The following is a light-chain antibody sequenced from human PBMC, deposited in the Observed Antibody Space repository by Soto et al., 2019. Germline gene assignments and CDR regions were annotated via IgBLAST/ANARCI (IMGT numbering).Light chain of an antibody. J-gene: IGKJ2*01. CDR2: GAS. CDR1: QSINSF. CDR3: QQYGSSLYT. V-gene: IGKV3-20*01. Sequence: EIVLTQSPGTLSLSPGEGATLSCRASQSINSFLAWYQQRRGQAPRLLIHGASNRATGIPDRFSGSGSGTDFTLTISRLEPEDFAVYYCQQYGSSLYTFGQGTKLEIK.